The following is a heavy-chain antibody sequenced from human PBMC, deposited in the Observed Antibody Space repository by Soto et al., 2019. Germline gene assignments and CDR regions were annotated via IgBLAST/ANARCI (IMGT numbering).Heavy chain of an antibody. Sequence: QVQLQESGPGLVKPSQTLSLTCTVSGGSISSGGYYWSWIRQHPGKGLEWIGDIYYSGSTYYNPSLTSRVTISVDPAKNQFSLKLSSVTAADTAVYYCARAAVPRGSYYYDSRSMDVWGQGTTVTVSS. D-gene: IGHD3-22*01. V-gene: IGHV4-31*03. CDR2: IYYSGST. CDR3: ARAAVPRGSYYYDSRSMDV. CDR1: GGSISSGGYY. J-gene: IGHJ6*02.